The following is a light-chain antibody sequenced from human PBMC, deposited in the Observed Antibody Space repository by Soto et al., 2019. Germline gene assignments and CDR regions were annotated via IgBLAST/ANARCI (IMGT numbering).Light chain of an antibody. CDR3: QQYGSSPT. J-gene: IGKJ5*01. Sequence: EIVLTQSPGTLSLFPGERATLSCRASQSLTTSYLACYQQKPGQAPRLLIYGASSRATGIPDRFSGSGSGTDFTLTISRLEPEDFAVYYCQQYGSSPTFGQGTRLEIK. CDR2: GAS. CDR1: QSLTTSY. V-gene: IGKV3-20*01.